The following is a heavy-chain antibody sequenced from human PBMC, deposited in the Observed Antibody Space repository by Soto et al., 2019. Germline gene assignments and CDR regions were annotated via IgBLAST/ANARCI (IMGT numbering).Heavy chain of an antibody. D-gene: IGHD6-6*01. CDR3: ARGGSSRAHWFDP. CDR2: IYHSGST. CDR1: GGSISSGGYS. J-gene: IGHJ5*02. Sequence: PSYPLSLTRAFYGGSISSGGYSWSWIRQPPGKGLEWIGYIYHSGSTYYNPSLKSRVTISVDRSKNQFSLKLSSVTAADTAVYYCARGGSSRAHWFDPWGQGTLVTVSS. V-gene: IGHV4-30-2*01.